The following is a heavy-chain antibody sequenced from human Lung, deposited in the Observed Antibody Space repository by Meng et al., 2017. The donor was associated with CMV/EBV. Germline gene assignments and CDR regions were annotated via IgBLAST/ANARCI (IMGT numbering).Heavy chain of an antibody. V-gene: IGHV4-39*07. CDR2: IYYTGST. CDR1: GGSISSSNYF. CDR3: ASLWVEYKDPVYYFDY. Sequence: LXCTVSGGSISSSNYFWGWIRQPPWKGLEWIGMIYYTGSTYYNSSLESRVTISVDTSKNQFSLRMTSVTAADTAVYVCASLWVEYKDPVYYFDYWGQGXLVTVSS. D-gene: IGHD6-6*01. J-gene: IGHJ4*02.